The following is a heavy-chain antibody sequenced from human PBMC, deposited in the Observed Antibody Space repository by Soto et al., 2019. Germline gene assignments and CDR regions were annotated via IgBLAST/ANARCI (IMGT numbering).Heavy chain of an antibody. CDR1: GFTFSSYW. J-gene: IGHJ5*02. CDR3: ARVVVVTAIPNWFDP. Sequence: GGSLRLSCAASGFTFSSYWMSWVRQAPGKGLEWVANIKQDGSEKYYVDSVKGRFTISRDNAKNSLYLQMNSLRAEDTAVYYCARVVVVTAIPNWFDPWGLGTLVTVSS. D-gene: IGHD2-21*02. V-gene: IGHV3-7*01. CDR2: IKQDGSEK.